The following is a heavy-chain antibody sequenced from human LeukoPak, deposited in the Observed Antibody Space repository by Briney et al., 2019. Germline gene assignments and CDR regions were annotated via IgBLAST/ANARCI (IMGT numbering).Heavy chain of an antibody. CDR2: INPNSGGT. D-gene: IGHD3-22*01. V-gene: IGHV1-2*02. CDR1: GYTFTGYY. Sequence: ASVKVSCKASGYTFTGYYMHWMRQAPGQGLEWMGWINPNSGGTNYAQKFQGRVTMTRDTSISTAYMEVRRLRFDDTAVYYCARDLSELLPYYYASSVYYRYWGQGTLVTVSS. J-gene: IGHJ4*02. CDR3: ARDLSELLPYYYASSVYYRY.